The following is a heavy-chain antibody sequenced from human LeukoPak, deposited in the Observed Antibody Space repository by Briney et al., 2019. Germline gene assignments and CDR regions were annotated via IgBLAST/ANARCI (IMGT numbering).Heavy chain of an antibody. Sequence: SETLSLTCTVSGGSISSYYWSWIRQPPGKGLEWIGYIYYSGSTNYNPSLKSRVTISVDTSKNQFSLKLSSVTAADTAVYYCSRQGGGFWYFDLWGRGTLVTVSS. J-gene: IGHJ2*01. CDR2: IYYSGST. CDR1: GGSISSYY. CDR3: SRQGGGFWYFDL. V-gene: IGHV4-59*08. D-gene: IGHD6-25*01.